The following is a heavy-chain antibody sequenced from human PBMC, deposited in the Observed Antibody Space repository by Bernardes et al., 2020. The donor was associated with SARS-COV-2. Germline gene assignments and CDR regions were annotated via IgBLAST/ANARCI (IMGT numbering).Heavy chain of an antibody. D-gene: IGHD1-7*01. J-gene: IGHJ4*02. Sequence: GGSLRLSCAASGFTFSNAWMSWVRQAPGKGLEWVGRIKSKGDGGTTEYPAPVKGRFTVSRDDARNTLYLQMTSLKTEDTAVYYCVAQRNFWASFDYWGLGTLVTVSS. CDR2: IKSKGDGGTT. CDR1: GFTFSNAW. V-gene: IGHV3-15*01. CDR3: VAQRNFWASFDY.